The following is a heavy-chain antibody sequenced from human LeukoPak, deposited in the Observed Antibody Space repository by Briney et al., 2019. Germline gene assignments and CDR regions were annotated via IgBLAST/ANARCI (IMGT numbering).Heavy chain of an antibody. CDR1: GFTFRTSG. V-gene: IGHV3-48*01. Sequence: QAGGSLRLSCAASGFTFRTSGMNWVRQAPGKGLEWVSYISSSSSTIYYADSVKGRFTISRDNAKNSLYLQMNSLRAEDTAVYYCARAARWLQSYFDYWGQGTLVTVSS. J-gene: IGHJ4*02. CDR2: ISSSSSTI. D-gene: IGHD5-24*01. CDR3: ARAARWLQSYFDY.